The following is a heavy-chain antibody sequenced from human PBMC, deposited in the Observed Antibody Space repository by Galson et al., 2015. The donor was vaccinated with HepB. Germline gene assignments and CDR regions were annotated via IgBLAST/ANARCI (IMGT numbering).Heavy chain of an antibody. D-gene: IGHD3-3*01. CDR2: INPSGGST. CDR1: GYTFTSYY. CDR3: ARNYDFWSGSLTAFDY. J-gene: IGHJ4*02. V-gene: IGHV1-46*01. Sequence: SVKVSCKASGYTFTSYYMHWVRQAPGQGLEWMGIINPSGGSTSYAQKFQGRVTMTRDTSTSTVYMELSSLRSEDTAVYYCARNYDFWSGSLTAFDYWGQGTLVTVSS.